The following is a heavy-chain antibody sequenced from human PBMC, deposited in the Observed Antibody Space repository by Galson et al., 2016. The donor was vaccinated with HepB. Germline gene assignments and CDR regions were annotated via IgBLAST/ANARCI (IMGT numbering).Heavy chain of an antibody. CDR2: ISGRGGGT. D-gene: IGHD3-22*01. CDR1: GFTFSSYA. V-gene: IGHV3-23*01. CDR3: AKGAPYYYDSSGYYGPGDF. J-gene: IGHJ4*02. Sequence: SLRLSCAASGFTFSSYAMSWVRQAPGKGLEWVSTISGRGGGTYYADSVKGRFTISRDNSKNTLFLQMNSLRAEDTARYYCAKGAPYYYDSSGYYGPGDFWGQGTQVTVSS.